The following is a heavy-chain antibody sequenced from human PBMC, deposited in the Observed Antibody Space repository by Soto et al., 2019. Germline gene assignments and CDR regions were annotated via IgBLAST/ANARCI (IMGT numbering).Heavy chain of an antibody. J-gene: IGHJ6*02. CDR3: AREGPMVRGVIISLHSSYYGMDV. D-gene: IGHD3-10*01. CDR1: GGTFSSYA. CDR2: IIPIFGTA. V-gene: IGHV1-69*13. Sequence: GASVKVSCKASGGTFSSYAISWVRQAPGQGLEWMGGIIPIFGTANYAQKFQGRVTITADESTSTAYMELSSLRSEDTAVYYCAREGPMVRGVIISLHSSYYGMDVWGQGTTVTVSS.